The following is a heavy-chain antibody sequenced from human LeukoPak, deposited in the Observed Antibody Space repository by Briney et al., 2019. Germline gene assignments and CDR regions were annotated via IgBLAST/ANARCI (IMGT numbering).Heavy chain of an antibody. CDR3: ARETTGLARYFDY. CDR2: ISTSEST. V-gene: IGHV4-4*07. Sequence: SETLSLTCTVSGNSISSYYWSWIRQPAGKGLEWIGRISTSESTNYNPSLKSRVSMSVDTSKNQFSLNLSSVTAADTAVYYCARETTGLARYFDYWGQGTLVTVSS. CDR1: GNSISSYY. D-gene: IGHD4-17*01. J-gene: IGHJ4*02.